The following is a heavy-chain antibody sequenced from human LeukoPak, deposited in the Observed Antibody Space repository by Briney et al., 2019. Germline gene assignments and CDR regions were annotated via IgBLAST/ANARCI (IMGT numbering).Heavy chain of an antibody. CDR3: ARDYYDSSGPLGPAGY. V-gene: IGHV3-64*01. Sequence: GGSLRLSCAASGFTFSSYAMHWVRQAPGKGLEYVSAISSNGGSTYYANSVKVRFTISRDNSKNTLYLQMGSLRAEDMAVYYCARDYYDSSGPLGPAGYWGQGTLVTVSS. CDR1: GFTFSSYA. J-gene: IGHJ4*02. D-gene: IGHD3-22*01. CDR2: ISSNGGST.